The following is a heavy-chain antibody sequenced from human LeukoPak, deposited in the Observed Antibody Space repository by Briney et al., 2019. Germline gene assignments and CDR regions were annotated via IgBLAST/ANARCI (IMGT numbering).Heavy chain of an antibody. CDR1: GFTFRSYA. J-gene: IGHJ4*02. CDR2: ISDSGETT. CDR3: ARDPNGIYDFDY. V-gene: IGHV3-48*03. D-gene: IGHD2-8*01. Sequence: PGGSLRLSCAASGFTFRSYAMNWVRQAPGKGLDWLSFISDSGETTHYADSVRGRFSISRDNAKNSLYLQMNGLTADDTAVYYCARDPNGIYDFDYWGQGTLVTVSS.